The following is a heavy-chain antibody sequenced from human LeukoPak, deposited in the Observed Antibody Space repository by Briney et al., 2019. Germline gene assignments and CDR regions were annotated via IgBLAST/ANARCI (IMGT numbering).Heavy chain of an antibody. CDR3: AKTYYGSSGHYCLDY. J-gene: IGHJ4*02. CDR2: ISSSGGTT. D-gene: IGHD3-22*01. CDR1: GFTFSICA. Sequence: GGSLRLSCAASGFTFSICAMSWVRQAPGKGLEWVSTISSSGGTTYYADSVKGRFTISRDNSKNTVYLQMNSLRAEDTAVYYCAKTYYGSSGHYCLDYWGQGTLVTVSS. V-gene: IGHV3-23*01.